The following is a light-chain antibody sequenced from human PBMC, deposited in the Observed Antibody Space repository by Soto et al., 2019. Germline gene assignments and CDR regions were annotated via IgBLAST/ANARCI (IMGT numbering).Light chain of an antibody. V-gene: IGKV1-39*01. J-gene: IGKJ1*01. Sequence: DIQMTQSPSSLSASVVDRVTITCRASQSIRRCLSWYQQKPGKAPKLLIYASSSLQSGVPSRFSGSRSGTDFTLTISSLQRENLATYYCRQTYTAPATFGQGTRVEIK. CDR1: QSIRRC. CDR2: ASS. CDR3: RQTYTAPAT.